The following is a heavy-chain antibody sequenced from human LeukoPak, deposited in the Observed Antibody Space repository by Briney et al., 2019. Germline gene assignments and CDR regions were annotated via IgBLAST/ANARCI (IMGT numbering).Heavy chain of an antibody. CDR2: ISPNSATI. CDR1: GFKFDDYA. CDR3: ARDEGLKVATITLQN. Sequence: GGSLRLSCAASGFKFDDYAMHWVRQPPGRGLEWVSGISPNSATIGYADSVRGRFTISRDNAKNSLYLQMYSLRPEDTAVYYCARDEGLKVATITLQNWGQGTLVTVSS. J-gene: IGHJ4*02. D-gene: IGHD5-24*01. V-gene: IGHV3-9*01.